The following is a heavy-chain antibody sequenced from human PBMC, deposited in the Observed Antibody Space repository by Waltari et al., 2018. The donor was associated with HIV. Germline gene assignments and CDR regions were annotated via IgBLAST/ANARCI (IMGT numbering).Heavy chain of an antibody. CDR1: VFSFSTSW. Sequence: EVQLVESGGGLVQPGGSLRLSCAASVFSFSTSWMIWVRQAPGKGLEWVANVSPDGRDKFYVDSVKGRFTISRDNARSSLFLQMNSLRAADTAVYYCARYANLENWGQGTRVTVSS. CDR2: VSPDGRDK. D-gene: IGHD2-2*01. V-gene: IGHV3-7*01. J-gene: IGHJ4*02. CDR3: ARYANLEN.